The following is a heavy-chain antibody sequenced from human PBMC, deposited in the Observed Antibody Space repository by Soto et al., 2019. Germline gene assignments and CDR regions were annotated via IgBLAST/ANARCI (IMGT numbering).Heavy chain of an antibody. CDR1: GFTFSSYA. CDR3: ARAYCGGRNCSPIPLY. Sequence: VGALRLSCAASGFTFSSYAMSWVRQAPGKGLEWVSAISGSGGSTYYADSVKGRFTISRDNSKNTLYLQMNSLRAEDTAVYYCARAYCGGRNCSPIPLYRGKGTLVTLSS. D-gene: IGHD2-21*01. CDR2: ISGSGGST. J-gene: IGHJ4*02. V-gene: IGHV3-23*01.